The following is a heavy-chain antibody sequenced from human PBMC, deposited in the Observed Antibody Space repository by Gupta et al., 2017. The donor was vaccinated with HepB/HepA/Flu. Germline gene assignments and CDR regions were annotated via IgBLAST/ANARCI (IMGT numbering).Heavy chain of an antibody. CDR2: LYRGGTT. CDR1: GFSVSGNY. V-gene: IGHV3-53*01. D-gene: IGHD3-22*01. Sequence: EVQLVESGGGLIQPGGSLRLSCAVSGFSVSGNYMSWVRQSSGKGLEWVSVLYRGGTTYYADSVKGRFTISRDNSQNTLFLQMNSLRADDSAVYYCARERGDYYDASGYYFGWFDPWGQGTLVTVSS. J-gene: IGHJ5*02. CDR3: ARERGDYYDASGYYFGWFDP.